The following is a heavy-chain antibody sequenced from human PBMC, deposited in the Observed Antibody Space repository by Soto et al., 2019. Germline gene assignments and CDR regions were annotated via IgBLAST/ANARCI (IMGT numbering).Heavy chain of an antibody. D-gene: IGHD6-6*01. V-gene: IGHV3-9*01. CDR2: ISWNSGSI. J-gene: IGHJ4*02. Sequence: GGSLRLSCAASGFTFDDYAMHWVRQAPGKGLEWVSGISWNSGSIGYADSVKGRFTISRDNAKNSLYLQMNSLRAEDTALYYCADESSSKWGQGTLVTVS. CDR1: GFTFDDYA. CDR3: ADESSSK.